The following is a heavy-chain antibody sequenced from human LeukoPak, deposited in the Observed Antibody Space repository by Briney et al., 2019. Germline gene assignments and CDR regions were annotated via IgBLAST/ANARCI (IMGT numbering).Heavy chain of an antibody. D-gene: IGHD6-19*01. Sequence: GGSLRLPCAASGFTFSSYAMSWVRQAPGKGLEWVSAISGSGGSTYYADSVKGRFTISRDNAKNSLYLQMNSLRAEDTAVYYCARDRQWLAADAFDIWGQGTMVTVSS. CDR2: ISGSGGST. CDR1: GFTFSSYA. CDR3: ARDRQWLAADAFDI. J-gene: IGHJ3*02. V-gene: IGHV3-23*01.